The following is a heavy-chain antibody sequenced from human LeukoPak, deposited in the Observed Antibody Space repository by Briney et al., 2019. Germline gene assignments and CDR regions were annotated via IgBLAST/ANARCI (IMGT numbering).Heavy chain of an antibody. CDR3: ARGIQLYAFDI. Sequence: SVTVSCKASGSTFTSYYMHWVRQAPGQGLEWMGGIIPIFGTANYAQKFQGRVTITADESTSTAYMELSSLRSEDTAVYYCARGIQLYAFDIWGQGTMVTVSS. CDR1: GSTFTSYY. J-gene: IGHJ3*02. CDR2: IIPIFGTA. V-gene: IGHV1-69*13. D-gene: IGHD5-18*01.